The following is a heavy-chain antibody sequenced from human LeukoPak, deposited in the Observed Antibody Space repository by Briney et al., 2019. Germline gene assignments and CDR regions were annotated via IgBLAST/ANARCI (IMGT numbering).Heavy chain of an antibody. CDR3: ARADLLLLWGHYYYMDV. CDR1: GYSISSGYY. CDR2: IYHSGST. V-gene: IGHV4-38-2*02. J-gene: IGHJ6*03. Sequence: SETLSLTCTVSGYSISSGYYWGWVRQPPGKGLEWIGSIYHSGSTYYNPSLKSRVTISADTSQNQFSLKLSSVTAADTAVYYCARADLLLLWGHYYYMDVWGKGTTVTVSS. D-gene: IGHD2-2*01.